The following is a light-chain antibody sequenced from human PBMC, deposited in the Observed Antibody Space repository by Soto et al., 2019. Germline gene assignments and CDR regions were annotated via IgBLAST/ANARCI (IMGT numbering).Light chain of an antibody. CDR1: SSDVGGYNF. CDR2: DLT. J-gene: IGLJ1*01. CDR3: VSYTNTNTYV. V-gene: IGLV2-14*03. Sequence: QSALTQPASVSGSPGQSIPISCTGTSSDVGGYNFLSWYQHHPARAPKLVIYDLTYRPSGVSNRFRGSKSGNTAYLTISGLQAEDEADYYCVSYTNTNTYVFGSGTKVTVL.